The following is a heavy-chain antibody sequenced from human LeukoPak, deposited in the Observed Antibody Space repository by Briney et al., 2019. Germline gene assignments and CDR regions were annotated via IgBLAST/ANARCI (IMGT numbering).Heavy chain of an antibody. CDR3: ARHADY. V-gene: IGHV4-39*01. CDR2: IYYSGAT. CDR1: GGSISSSAYY. Sequence: SETLSLTCPVSGGSISSSAYYWDWIRQPPGKGLEWIGTIYYSGATYYNPSLKSRVTISVDTSKSQFSLKLSSVTAADTAVYYCARHADYWGQGALVTVSS. J-gene: IGHJ4*02.